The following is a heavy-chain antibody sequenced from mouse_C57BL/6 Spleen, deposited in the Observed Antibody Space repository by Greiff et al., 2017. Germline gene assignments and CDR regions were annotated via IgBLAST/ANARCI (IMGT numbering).Heavy chain of an antibody. CDR3: ARSGLRGAMDY. CDR2: IYPGSGNT. J-gene: IGHJ4*01. D-gene: IGHD2-2*01. CDR1: GYTFTDYY. V-gene: IGHV1-76*01. Sequence: QVQLQQSGAELVRPGASVKLSCKASGYTFTDYYINWVKQRPGQGLEWIARIYPGSGNTYYNEKFKGKATLTAEKSSSTAYMQLSSLTSEDSAVYFCARSGLRGAMDYWGQGTSGTVSS.